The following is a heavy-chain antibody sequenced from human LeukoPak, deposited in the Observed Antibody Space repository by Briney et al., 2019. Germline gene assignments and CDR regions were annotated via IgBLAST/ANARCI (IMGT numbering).Heavy chain of an antibody. V-gene: IGHV1-3*01. D-gene: IGHD3-22*01. Sequence: GASVKVSCKASGYTFTSYAMHWVRQAPGQRLEWMGWINAGNGNTKYSQKFQGRVTITRDTSASTAYMELSSLRSEDTAVYYCARDYYDSSGYYSFDYWGQGTLATVST. CDR2: INAGNGNT. J-gene: IGHJ4*02. CDR1: GYTFTSYA. CDR3: ARDYYDSSGYYSFDY.